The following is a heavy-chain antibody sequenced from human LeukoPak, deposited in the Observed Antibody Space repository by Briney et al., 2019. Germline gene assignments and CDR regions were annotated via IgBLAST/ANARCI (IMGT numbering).Heavy chain of an antibody. Sequence: SETLSLTCTVSGGSISSSSYYWGWIRQPPGKGLEWIGSIYYSGSTYYNPSLKSRVTISVDTSKNQFSLKLSSVTAADTAVYYCARDTGYFGYWGQGTLVTVSS. CDR2: IYYSGST. CDR3: ARDTGYFGY. D-gene: IGHD4-17*01. CDR1: GGSISSSSYY. J-gene: IGHJ4*02. V-gene: IGHV4-39*02.